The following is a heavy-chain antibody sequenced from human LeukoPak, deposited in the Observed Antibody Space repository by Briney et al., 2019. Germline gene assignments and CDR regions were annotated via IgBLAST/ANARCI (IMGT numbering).Heavy chain of an antibody. CDR3: ARGEYYSDTSSYFDY. Sequence: GGSLRLSCVASGFTFSTYSMNWVRQAPGKGLEWVSSISSSSSYIYYADSVKGRFTISRDNSKNTLFVQMSSLRAEDTAVYYCARGEYYSDTSSYFDYWGQGTLVTVSS. CDR2: ISSSSSYI. D-gene: IGHD3-22*01. V-gene: IGHV3-21*01. J-gene: IGHJ4*02. CDR1: GFTFSTYS.